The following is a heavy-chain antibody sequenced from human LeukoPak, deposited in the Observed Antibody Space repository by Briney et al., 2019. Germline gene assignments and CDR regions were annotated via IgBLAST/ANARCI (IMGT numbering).Heavy chain of an antibody. CDR1: GFTFSSYG. V-gene: IGHV3-33*01. D-gene: IGHD4-23*01. Sequence: GGSLRLYCPASGFTFSSYGMHWVRQAPGNGLEWLAVIWYDGSNKYYADSVKGRFTISRGNSKNTLYLQMNSLRAEDTAVYYCARDYGGNSPYYFDYWGQGTLVTVSS. CDR3: ARDYGGNSPYYFDY. J-gene: IGHJ4*02. CDR2: IWYDGSNK.